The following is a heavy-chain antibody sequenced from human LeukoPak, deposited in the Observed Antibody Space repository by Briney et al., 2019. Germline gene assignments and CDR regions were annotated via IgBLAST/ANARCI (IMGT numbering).Heavy chain of an antibody. CDR1: GGSISSYY. D-gene: IGHD3-22*01. CDR2: IYYSGST. V-gene: IGHV4-59*08. J-gene: IGHJ3*02. CDR3: ARPDLTYDSSGYYSDAFDI. Sequence: SETLSLTCTVSGGSISSYYWSWIRQPPGKGLEWIGYIYYSGSTNYNPSLKSRVTISVDTSKNQFSLKLSSVTAADTAVYYRARPDLTYDSSGYYSDAFDIWGQGTMVTVSS.